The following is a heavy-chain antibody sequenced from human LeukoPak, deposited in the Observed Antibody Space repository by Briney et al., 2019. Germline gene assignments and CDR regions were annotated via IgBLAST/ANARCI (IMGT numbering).Heavy chain of an antibody. Sequence: SVKVSCKASGGTFSSYAISWVRQAPGQGLEWMGRIIPILGIANYAQKFQGRVTITADKSTSTAYMELSSLRSEDTAVYYCAMIAAAGTGVDYWGQGTPVTVSS. D-gene: IGHD6-13*01. CDR2: IIPILGIA. CDR1: GGTFSSYA. J-gene: IGHJ4*02. CDR3: AMIAAAGTGVDY. V-gene: IGHV1-69*04.